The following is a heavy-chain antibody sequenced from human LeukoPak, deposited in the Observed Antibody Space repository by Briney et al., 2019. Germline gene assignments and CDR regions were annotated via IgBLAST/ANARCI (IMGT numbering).Heavy chain of an antibody. CDR1: GYTFTGYY. CDR3: ARTSGGGYDIDY. D-gene: IGHD5-12*01. V-gene: IGHV1-2*02. Sequence: ASVKVSCKASGYTFTGYYMHWVRQAPGQGLEWLGWINPNSGGTNYAQKFQGRVTMTRDTSISTAYMELSRLRSDDTAVYYCARTSGGGYDIDYWGQGTLVTVSS. J-gene: IGHJ4*02. CDR2: INPNSGGT.